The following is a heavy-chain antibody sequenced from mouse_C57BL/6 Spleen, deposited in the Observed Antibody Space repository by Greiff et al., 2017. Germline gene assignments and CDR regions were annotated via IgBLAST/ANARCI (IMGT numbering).Heavy chain of an antibody. D-gene: IGHD1-1*01. Sequence: EVMLVESGGGLVQPGGSLSLSCAASGFTFTDYYMSWFRQPPGKALEWLGFIRNKANGYTTEYSASVKGRFTISRDNSQSILYLQMNALRAEDSATYYCARYYYYYFDYWGQGTTLTVSS. CDR2: IRNKANGYTT. CDR3: ARYYYYYFDY. V-gene: IGHV7-3*01. J-gene: IGHJ2*01. CDR1: GFTFTDYY.